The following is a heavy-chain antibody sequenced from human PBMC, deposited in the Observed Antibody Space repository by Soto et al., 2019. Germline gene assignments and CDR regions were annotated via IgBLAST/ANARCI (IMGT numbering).Heavy chain of an antibody. CDR2: IYYSGST. D-gene: IGHD3-10*01. CDR1: GGSISSYY. CDR3: ARVDYGSIDY. V-gene: IGHV4-59*01. J-gene: IGHJ4*02. Sequence: QVQLQESGPGLVKPSETLSLTCTVSGGSISSYYWSWIRQPPGKGLEWIGYIYYSGSTNYNPSLKSRVTISVDTSKNQFSLKLSSVTAADTAVYYCARVDYGSIDYWGQGTLVTVSS.